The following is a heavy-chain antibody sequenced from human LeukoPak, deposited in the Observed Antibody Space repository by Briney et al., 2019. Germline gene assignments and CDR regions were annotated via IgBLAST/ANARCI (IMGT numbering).Heavy chain of an antibody. Sequence: ASVKVSCKASGYTFTGYYMHWVRQAPGQGLEWMGWINPKSGGTKYAQKFQGRVTMTRDTSISTVYMELSRLRSDDTAVYYCARDSSGYLDFQHWGQGTLVTVSS. D-gene: IGHD3-22*01. V-gene: IGHV1-2*02. CDR3: ARDSSGYLDFQH. CDR2: INPKSGGT. J-gene: IGHJ1*01. CDR1: GYTFTGYY.